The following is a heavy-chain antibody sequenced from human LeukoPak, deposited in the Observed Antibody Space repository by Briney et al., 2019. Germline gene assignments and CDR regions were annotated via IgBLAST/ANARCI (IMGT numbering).Heavy chain of an antibody. CDR2: ISGSGGST. Sequence: GGSLRLSCAASGFTFSSYAMSWVRQAPGKGLEWVSAISGSGGSTYYADSVKGRFTISRDNSKNTLYLQMNSLRAEDTAVYYCAKDRGPYNIVLMVHAVLFDYWGQGTLVTVSS. D-gene: IGHD2-8*01. CDR1: GFTFSSYA. CDR3: AKDRGPYNIVLMVHAVLFDY. J-gene: IGHJ4*02. V-gene: IGHV3-23*01.